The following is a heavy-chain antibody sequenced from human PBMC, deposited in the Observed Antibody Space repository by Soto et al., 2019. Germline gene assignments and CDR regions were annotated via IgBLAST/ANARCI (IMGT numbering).Heavy chain of an antibody. D-gene: IGHD6-19*01. CDR1: GYTFTSYD. Sequence: ASVKVSCKASGYTFTSYDINWVRQATGQGLEWMGWMNPNSGNTGYAQKFQGRVTMTRNTSISTAYMELSSLRSEDTAVYYCAPHSGCYGAFDIFGQGTMVTFSS. V-gene: IGHV1-8*01. CDR3: APHSGCYGAFDI. J-gene: IGHJ3*02. CDR2: MNPNSGNT.